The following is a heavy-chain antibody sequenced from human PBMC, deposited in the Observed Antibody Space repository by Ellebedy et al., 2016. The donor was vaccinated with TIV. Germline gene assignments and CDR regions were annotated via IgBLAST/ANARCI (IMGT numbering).Heavy chain of an antibody. CDR3: GRDKSWAYCDH. CDR1: GFTFSAFS. Sequence: GESLKISCAASGFTFSAFSMHWVRQAPGKGLEWVAFISHDGTNKNYADSVKGRFTISRDSSKNTVDLQLGSLRAEDTAVYYCGRDKSWAYCDHWGRGTLVTVSS. J-gene: IGHJ4*02. V-gene: IGHV3-30-3*01. CDR2: ISHDGTNK. D-gene: IGHD3-16*01.